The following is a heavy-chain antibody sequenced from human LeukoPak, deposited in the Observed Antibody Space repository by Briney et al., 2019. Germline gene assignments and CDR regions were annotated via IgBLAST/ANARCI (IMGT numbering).Heavy chain of an antibody. D-gene: IGHD2-15*01. J-gene: IGHJ3*02. V-gene: IGHV4-59*11. Sequence: SETLSLTCTVSGGSISSHYWSWIRQPPGKGLEWIGYIYYSGSTNYNPSLKSRVTISVDTSKNQFSLKLSSVTAADTAVYYCARVVVVVAATTESDAFDTWGQGTMVTVSS. CDR3: ARVVVVVAATTESDAFDT. CDR2: IYYSGST. CDR1: GGSISSHY.